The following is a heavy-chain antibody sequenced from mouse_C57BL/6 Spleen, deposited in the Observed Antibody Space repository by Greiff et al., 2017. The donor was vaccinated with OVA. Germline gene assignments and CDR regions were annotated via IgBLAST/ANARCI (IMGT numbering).Heavy chain of an antibody. CDR2: ISYSGST. CDR1: GYSITSGYD. V-gene: IGHV3-1*01. D-gene: IGHD2-4*01. J-gene: IGHJ1*03. CDR3: AREDYGYFDV. Sequence: EVKVVESGPGMVKPSQSLSLTCTVTGYSITSGYDWHWIRHFPGNKLEWMGYISYSGSTNYNPSLKSRISITHDTSKNHFFLKLNSVTTEDTATYYCAREDYGYFDVWGTGTTVTVSS.